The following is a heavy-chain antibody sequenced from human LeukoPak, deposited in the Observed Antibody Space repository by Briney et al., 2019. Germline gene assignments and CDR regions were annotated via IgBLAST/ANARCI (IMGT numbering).Heavy chain of an antibody. Sequence: SETLSLTCTVSGGSISSYYWSWIRQPPGKGLEWSGYIYYSGSTNYNPSLKSRVTISVDTSKNQFSLKLSSVTAADTAVYYCARRGSWESGSYDYWGQGTLVTVSS. CDR2: IYYSGST. V-gene: IGHV4-59*08. CDR3: ARRGSWESGSYDY. CDR1: GGSISSYY. D-gene: IGHD1-26*01. J-gene: IGHJ4*02.